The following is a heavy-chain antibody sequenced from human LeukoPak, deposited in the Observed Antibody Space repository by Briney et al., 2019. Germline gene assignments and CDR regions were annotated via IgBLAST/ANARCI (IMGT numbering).Heavy chain of an antibody. J-gene: IGHJ4*02. CDR3: ARDLTGGIWARATSFDH. V-gene: IGHV1-2*02. CDR1: GYTFSAFY. D-gene: IGHD2-15*01. Sequence: ASVKVSCKTSGYTFSAFYMHWVRQAPGQGPEWMGWINPDSGGSEYGQKFQGRVTFTSDTSSTTIYMEVRSLKSDDTAVYYCARDLTGGIWARATSFDHWGQGTLVTVSS. CDR2: INPDSGGS.